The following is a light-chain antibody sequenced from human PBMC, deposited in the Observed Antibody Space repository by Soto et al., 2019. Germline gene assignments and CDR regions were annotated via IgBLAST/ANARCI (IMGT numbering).Light chain of an antibody. J-gene: IGKJ2*01. CDR1: QSISSY. V-gene: IGKV1-39*01. CDR2: AAS. Sequence: DIQMTQSPSSLSASVGDRVTITCRASQSISSYLNWYQQKPGKAPKLLIYAASSLQSGVPSRFSGSRTGKDFSLIISSLQPEDFATYYCQQSYSTPPTFGQGTKLEIK. CDR3: QQSYSTPPT.